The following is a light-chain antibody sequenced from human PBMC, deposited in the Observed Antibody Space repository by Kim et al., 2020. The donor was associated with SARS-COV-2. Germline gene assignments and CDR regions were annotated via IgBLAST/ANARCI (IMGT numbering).Light chain of an antibody. CDR2: YDS. Sequence: APGQTARITCGGNNIGGHSVHWYQQKPGQAPVLVIYYDSDRPSGIPERFSGSKAATTATLTISRVEAGDEDDYYCQVWDTDTDDYVFGTGTKVTVL. CDR1: NIGGHS. CDR3: QVWDTDTDDYV. V-gene: IGLV3-21*01. J-gene: IGLJ1*01.